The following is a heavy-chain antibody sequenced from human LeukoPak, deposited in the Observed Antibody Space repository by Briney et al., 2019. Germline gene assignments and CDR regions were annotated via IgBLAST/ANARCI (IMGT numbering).Heavy chain of an antibody. CDR2: INPSGGST. Sequence: ASVKVSCKASGYTFTSYYMHWVRQAPGQGLEWMGIINPSGGSTSYAQKFQGRVTMTRDTSTSTVYMELSSLRSEDTAVYYCARDPGRLLWFGELYGSDAFDIWGQGAMVTVSS. V-gene: IGHV1-46*01. CDR1: GYTFTSYY. D-gene: IGHD3-10*01. J-gene: IGHJ3*02. CDR3: ARDPGRLLWFGELYGSDAFDI.